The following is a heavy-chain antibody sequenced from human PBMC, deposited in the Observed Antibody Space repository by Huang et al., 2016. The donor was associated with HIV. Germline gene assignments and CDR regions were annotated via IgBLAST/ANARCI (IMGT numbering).Heavy chain of an antibody. CDR3: VGYCTGGTCFEAFDI. V-gene: IGHV4-39*01. D-gene: IGHD2-8*02. Sequence: QLQLQESGPGLVKPSETLSLTCTVSGGPISNSSHYWGGIRPPPGKGLEWIGSIDYSGATHHNPSLKIRVTMSVDASKSQISLNLISVTAADTALYYCVGYCTGGTCFEAFDIWGQGTRVTVSS. CDR2: IDYSGAT. J-gene: IGHJ3*02. CDR1: GGPISNSSHY.